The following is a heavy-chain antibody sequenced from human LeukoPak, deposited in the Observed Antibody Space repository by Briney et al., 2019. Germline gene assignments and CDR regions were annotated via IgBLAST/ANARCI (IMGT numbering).Heavy chain of an antibody. CDR3: ASTYYYGSGSYYNGDY. J-gene: IGHJ4*02. V-gene: IGHV3-21*01. D-gene: IGHD3-10*01. CDR2: ISSSSSYI. CDR1: GFTFSSYW. Sequence: GGSLRLSCAASGFTFSSYWMHWVRQAPGKGLEWVSSISSSSSYIYYADSLKGRFTISRDNAKNSLYLQMNSLRAEDTAVYYCASTYYYGSGSYYNGDYWGQGTLVTVSS.